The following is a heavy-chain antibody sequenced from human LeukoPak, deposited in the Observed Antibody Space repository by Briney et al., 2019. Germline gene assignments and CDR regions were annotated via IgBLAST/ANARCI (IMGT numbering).Heavy chain of an antibody. CDR3: TTHSGYDYLSDY. CDR2: IKSKTDGGTT. D-gene: IGHD5-12*01. V-gene: IGHV3-15*01. CDR1: GFTFNNAW. J-gene: IGHJ4*02. Sequence: AGGSLRLSCVASGFTFNNAWMSWVRQAPGKGLEWVGRIKSKTDGGTTDYAAPVKGRFTISSDDSKNTLYLEMNSLKTEDTAVYYCTTHSGYDYLSDYWGQGTLVTVSS.